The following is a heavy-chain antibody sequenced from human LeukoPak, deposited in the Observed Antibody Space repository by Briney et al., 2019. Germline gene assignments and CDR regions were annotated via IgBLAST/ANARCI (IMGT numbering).Heavy chain of an antibody. J-gene: IGHJ6*02. CDR3: VRGQKPYYYYGMDV. CDR1: GGTFSSYA. V-gene: IGHV1-69*13. CDR2: IIPIFGKA. Sequence: GAPVKVSCKASGGTFSSYATRWVRQAPGQGLEWMGGIIPIFGKANYAQKFQGRVTITADESTSTAYMELSSLRSEDTAVYYCVRGQKPYYYYGMDVWGQGTTVTVSS.